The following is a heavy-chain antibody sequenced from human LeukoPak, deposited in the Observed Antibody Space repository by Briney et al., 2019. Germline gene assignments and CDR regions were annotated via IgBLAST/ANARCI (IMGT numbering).Heavy chain of an antibody. CDR3: AKRAEYSSSYYFDY. CDR1: GFTFSSYA. CDR2: ISGTSGST. Sequence: PGGSLRLSCAASGFTFSSYAMSWVRQAPGMGLEWVSTISGTSGSTYYADSVKGRFTISRDSSKNTLYLQMNSLSAEDTAVYYCAKRAEYSSSYYFDYWGQGTLVTVSS. D-gene: IGHD6-6*01. V-gene: IGHV3-23*01. J-gene: IGHJ4*02.